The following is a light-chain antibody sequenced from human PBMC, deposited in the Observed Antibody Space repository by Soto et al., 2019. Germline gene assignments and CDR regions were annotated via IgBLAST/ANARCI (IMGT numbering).Light chain of an antibody. Sequence: QSVLTQPPSVSGAPGQRVTISCIGSSSNIGAGYDVHWYQQLPGTVPKLLIYGNSNRPSGVPDRFSGSKSGTSASLAITGLQAEDEADYYCQSYDSSLSGWVVFGGGTKLTVL. CDR3: QSYDSSLSGWVV. J-gene: IGLJ2*01. CDR1: SSNIGAGYD. CDR2: GNS. V-gene: IGLV1-40*01.